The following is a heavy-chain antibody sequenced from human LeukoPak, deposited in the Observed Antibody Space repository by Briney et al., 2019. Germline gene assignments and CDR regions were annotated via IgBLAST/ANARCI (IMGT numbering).Heavy chain of an antibody. CDR2: IGTAGDT. CDR1: GFTFSSYD. J-gene: IGHJ4*02. V-gene: IGHV3-13*01. D-gene: IGHD7-27*01. CDR3: ARVSRNWGFDY. Sequence: GSLRLSCAASGFTFSSYDMHWVRQATGKGLEWVSAIGTAGDTYYPGSVKGRFTISRENAKNSLYLQMNSLRAGDTAVYYCARVSRNWGFDYWGQGTLVTVSS.